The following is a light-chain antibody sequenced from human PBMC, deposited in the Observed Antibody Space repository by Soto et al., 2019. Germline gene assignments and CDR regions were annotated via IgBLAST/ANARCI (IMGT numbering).Light chain of an antibody. J-gene: IGLJ3*02. CDR2: ENN. CDR1: TSNIGSNY. V-gene: IGLV1-51*02. Sequence: QSVLTQPPSVSAAPGQKVTISCYGSTSNIGSNYVSWYQQLPGTAPKLLIYENNKRPSGIPDRFSGSKSGTSATLGITGLQTGDEADYYCGTWDNSLSAGVFGGGTKLTVL. CDR3: GTWDNSLSAGV.